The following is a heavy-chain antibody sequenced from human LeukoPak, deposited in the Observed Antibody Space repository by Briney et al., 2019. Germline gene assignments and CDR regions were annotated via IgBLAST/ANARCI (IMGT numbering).Heavy chain of an antibody. CDR1: GGSLGGFY. V-gene: IGHV4-34*01. D-gene: IGHD2-15*01. CDR3: ARIAQGDY. J-gene: IGHJ4*02. Sequence: PSETLSLTCAVYGGSLGGFYWSWIRQPPGKGLEWIGEINHSGSTNYNPSLKSRFTKSVDTSKNQFSLKLSSLAAADTAVYYCARIAQGDYWGQGTLVTVSS. CDR2: INHSGST.